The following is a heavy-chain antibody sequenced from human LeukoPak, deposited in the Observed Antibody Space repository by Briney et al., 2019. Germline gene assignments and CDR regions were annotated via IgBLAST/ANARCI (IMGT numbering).Heavy chain of an antibody. D-gene: IGHD2-15*01. CDR2: IKEDGSET. Sequence: PGGSLRLSCAASGFTFSSYWMSWVRQAPGKGLEWVANIKEDGSETNYVDSVKGRFTISRDNAKSTLYLQMNSLRAEDTAVYYCARDRHSLIYYYYGMDVWGQGTTVTVSS. CDR1: GFTFSSYW. J-gene: IGHJ6*02. V-gene: IGHV3-7*01. CDR3: ARDRHSLIYYYYGMDV.